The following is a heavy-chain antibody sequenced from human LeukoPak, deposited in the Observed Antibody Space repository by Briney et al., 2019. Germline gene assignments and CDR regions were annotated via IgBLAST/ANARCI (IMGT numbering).Heavy chain of an antibody. J-gene: IGHJ4*02. CDR3: ATARNNYDISGFSALDY. Sequence: GGSLRLSCAASGFTLRNYWMHWVRQAPGMGLEWVAVIWYDGSNIHYADSVKGRFTISRDNSKNTLYLEMNSLRAEDTAVYYCATARNNYDISGFSALDYWGQGTLVTVAS. V-gene: IGHV3-33*08. CDR1: GFTLRNYW. D-gene: IGHD3-22*01. CDR2: IWYDGSNI.